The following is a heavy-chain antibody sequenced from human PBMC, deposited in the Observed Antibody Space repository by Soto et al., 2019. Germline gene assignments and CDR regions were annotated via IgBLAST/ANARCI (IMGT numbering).Heavy chain of an antibody. D-gene: IGHD6-6*01. CDR1: GGTFSSYA. V-gene: IGHV1-69*13. CDR3: ARAWIIAARVGAFDI. CDR2: IIPIFGTA. Sequence: SVKVSCKASGGTFSSYAISWVRQAPGQGLEWMGGIIPIFGTANYAQKFQGRVTITADESTSTAYMELSSLRSEDTAVYYCARAWIIAARVGAFDIWGQGTMVTVSS. J-gene: IGHJ3*02.